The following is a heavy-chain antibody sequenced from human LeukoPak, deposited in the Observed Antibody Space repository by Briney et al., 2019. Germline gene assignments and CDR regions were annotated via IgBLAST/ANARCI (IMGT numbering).Heavy chain of an antibody. Sequence: PGRSLRLSCAASGFTFSSYAMHWVRQAPGKGLEWVAVISYDGSNKYYADSVEGRFTISRDNSKNTLYLQMNSLRAEDTAVYYCARVLDGGDYWGQGTLVTVSS. CDR3: ARVLDGGDY. CDR2: ISYDGSNK. J-gene: IGHJ4*02. D-gene: IGHD3-16*01. V-gene: IGHV3-30*04. CDR1: GFTFSSYA.